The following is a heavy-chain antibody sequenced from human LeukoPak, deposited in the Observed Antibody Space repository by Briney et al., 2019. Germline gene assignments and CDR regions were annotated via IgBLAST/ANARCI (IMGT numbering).Heavy chain of an antibody. CDR3: ATYAHWVAGDV. CDR2: MNQDGSAK. D-gene: IGHD2-2*01. J-gene: IGHJ6*02. V-gene: IGHV3-7*01. Sequence: PGGSLRLSCAASGFTFSGSWMSWVRQAPGKGLEWVANMNQDGSAKDYVDSVKGRFTISRDNARNSLYLQMSSLRAEDTAVYYCATYAHWVAGDVWGQGTTVTVSS. CDR1: GFTFSGSW.